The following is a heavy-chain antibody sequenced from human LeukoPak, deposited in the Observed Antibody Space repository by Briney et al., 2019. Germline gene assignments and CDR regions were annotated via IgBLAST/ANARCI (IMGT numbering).Heavy chain of an antibody. CDR1: GGSISRSY. D-gene: IGHD4-23*01. J-gene: IGHJ4*02. CDR2: IYGSGTI. V-gene: IGHV4-4*07. Sequence: SETLSLTCTVSGGSISRSYWSWMRQPAGKGPEWIGRIYGSGTITYNPSLESRVTMSVDTSKNQFSLKLRSVTAADTAVYYCARELDGGNFDYWGQGTLVTVSS. CDR3: ARELDGGNFDY.